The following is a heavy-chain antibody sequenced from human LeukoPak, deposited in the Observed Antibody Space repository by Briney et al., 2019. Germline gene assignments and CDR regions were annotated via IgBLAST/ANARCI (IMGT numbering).Heavy chain of an antibody. Sequence: SETLSLTCTVSGGSISSYYWSWIRQPPGKGLEWMGYIYYSGSTNYNPSLKSRVTISVDTSKNQFSLKLSSVTAADTAVYYCARLEFLTGYSYYFDYWGQGALVTVSS. V-gene: IGHV4-59*01. D-gene: IGHD3-9*01. J-gene: IGHJ4*02. CDR1: GGSISSYY. CDR3: ARLEFLTGYSYYFDY. CDR2: IYYSGST.